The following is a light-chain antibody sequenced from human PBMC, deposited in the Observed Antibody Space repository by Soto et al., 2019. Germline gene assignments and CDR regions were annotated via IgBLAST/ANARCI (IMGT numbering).Light chain of an antibody. CDR3: QQANCFQFT. V-gene: IGKV1-12*01. J-gene: IGKJ3*01. CDR1: QGISRL. Sequence: DIQMTQAPSAVSASVGDSVTITCRASQGISRLLAGYQQKPGTAPKLLIYAASILQSGVPSRFRSNGSGTDVTLTICSLQPEDCATFSWQQANCFQFTFGPGTKLDIK. CDR2: AAS.